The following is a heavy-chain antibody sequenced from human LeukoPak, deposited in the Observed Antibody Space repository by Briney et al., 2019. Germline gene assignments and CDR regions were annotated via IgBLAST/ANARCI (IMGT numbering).Heavy chain of an antibody. CDR2: INAANGNT. CDR3: ARDRLLYYYDSSGYGY. CDR1: GYTFTSYA. J-gene: IGHJ4*02. Sequence: ASVKVSCKASGYTFTSYAMHWVRQAPGQRLEWMGWINAANGNTKYSQKFQGRVTITRDTSASTAYMELSSLRSEDTAVYYCARDRLLYYYDSSGYGYWGQGTLVTVSS. D-gene: IGHD3-22*01. V-gene: IGHV1-3*01.